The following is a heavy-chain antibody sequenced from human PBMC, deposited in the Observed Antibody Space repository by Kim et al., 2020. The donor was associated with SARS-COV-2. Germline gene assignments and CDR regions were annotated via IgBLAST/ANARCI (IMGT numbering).Heavy chain of an antibody. V-gene: IGHV1-18*01. CDR3: ARVARIYRGYEATRPFDY. CDR2: ISAYNGNT. Sequence: ASVKVSCKASGYTFTSYGISWVRQAPGQGLEWMGWISAYNGNTNYAQKLQGRVTMTTDTSTSTAYMELRSLRSDDTAVYYCARVARIYRGYEATRPFDYWGQGTLVTVSS. J-gene: IGHJ4*02. CDR1: GYTFTSYG. D-gene: IGHD5-12*01.